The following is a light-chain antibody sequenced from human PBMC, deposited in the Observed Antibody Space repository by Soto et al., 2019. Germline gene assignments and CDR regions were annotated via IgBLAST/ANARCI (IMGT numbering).Light chain of an antibody. CDR3: CSYAGSSTLL. Sequence: QSALTQSASVSGSPGQSITISCTGTSSDVGGYNLVSWYQQHPGKTPKLMIYEGSKRPSGVSNRFSGSKSGNTASLTISGLQAEDEADYYCCSYAGSSTLLFGGGTKVTVL. V-gene: IGLV2-23*01. J-gene: IGLJ2*01. CDR2: EGS. CDR1: SSDVGGYNL.